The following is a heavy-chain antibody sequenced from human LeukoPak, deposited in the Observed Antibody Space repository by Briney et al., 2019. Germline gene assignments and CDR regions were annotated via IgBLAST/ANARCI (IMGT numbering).Heavy chain of an antibody. CDR2: ISAYNGNT. D-gene: IGHD4-17*01. CDR3: ARADGDYPIDAFDI. CDR1: GYTFTSYG. V-gene: IGHV1-18*01. J-gene: IGHJ3*02. Sequence: ASVKVSCKASGYTFTSYGISWVRQAPGQGLEWMGWISAYNGNTNYAQKLQGRVTVTTDTSTSTAYMELRSLRSDDTAVYYCARADGDYPIDAFDIWGQGTMVTVSS.